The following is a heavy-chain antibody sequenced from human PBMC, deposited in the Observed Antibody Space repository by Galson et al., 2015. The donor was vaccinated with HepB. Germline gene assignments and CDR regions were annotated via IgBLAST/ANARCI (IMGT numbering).Heavy chain of an antibody. CDR3: ARSEGSGSYFYPQINWFDP. V-gene: IGHV3-48*04. J-gene: IGHJ5*02. Sequence: SLRLSCAASGFTLISYGMNWVRQAPGKGLEWVSYISGTSSTLYYADSVKGRFTISRDNARNSLYLQMNSLRAEDTAVYYCARSEGSGSYFYPQINWFDPWGQGTLVTVSS. CDR2: ISGTSSTL. CDR1: GFTLISYG. D-gene: IGHD3-10*01.